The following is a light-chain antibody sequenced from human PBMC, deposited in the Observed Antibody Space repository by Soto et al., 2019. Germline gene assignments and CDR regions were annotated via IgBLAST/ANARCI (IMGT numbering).Light chain of an antibody. CDR3: QQSYSTPWT. J-gene: IGKJ1*01. V-gene: IGKV3-15*01. CDR1: QTVSGY. CDR2: GAS. Sequence: EIVLTQSTAPLSFTPGERATLSCRASQTVSGYLAWYQQKPGQAPRRLIYGASTRATGIAARFSGSGSGTEFTLTISSLQSEDFAVYYCQQSYSTPWTFGQGTKVDIK.